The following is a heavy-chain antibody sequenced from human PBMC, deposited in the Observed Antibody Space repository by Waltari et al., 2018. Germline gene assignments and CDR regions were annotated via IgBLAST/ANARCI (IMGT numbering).Heavy chain of an antibody. D-gene: IGHD3-16*01. J-gene: IGHJ6*02. V-gene: IGHV5-51*01. CDR1: GYRFTCYW. CDR3: AIQPPQGQLGSYFYSGMDV. Sequence: ELQLVQSGAEVKKPGESLKISCRGSGYRFTCYWIGWVRQMPGKGLKWMGISDFGDSETRYSPSFQGQVTISADKSISTAYLQWSRLKTSDTATYYCAIQPPQGQLGSYFYSGMDVWGQGTTVTVSS. CDR2: SDFGDSET.